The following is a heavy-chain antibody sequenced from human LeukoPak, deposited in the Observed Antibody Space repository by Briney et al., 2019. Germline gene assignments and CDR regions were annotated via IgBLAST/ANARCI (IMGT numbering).Heavy chain of an antibody. CDR1: GFTFSSYG. J-gene: IGHJ4*02. D-gene: IGHD6-13*01. V-gene: IGHV3-30*02. Sequence: GGSLRLSCAASGFTFSSYGMHWVRQAPGKGLEWVAFIRYDGSNKYYADSVKGRFTISRDNSKNTLYLQMNSLRAEDTAVYYCAKAMVIAAAGPFDYWGQGTLVTVSS. CDR3: AKAMVIAAAGPFDY. CDR2: IRYDGSNK.